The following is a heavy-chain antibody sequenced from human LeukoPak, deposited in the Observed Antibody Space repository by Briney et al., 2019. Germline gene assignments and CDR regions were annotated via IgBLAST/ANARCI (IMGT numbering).Heavy chain of an antibody. V-gene: IGHV3-23*01. CDR1: GFTFSSYA. Sequence: GGSLRLSCAASGFTFSSYAMSWVRQAPGKGLEWVSAISGSGGSTYYADSVKGRFTISRDNSKNTLYLQMNSLRAEDTAVYYCAKAPIGYSSSSYYFDYWGQGTLVTVSS. D-gene: IGHD6-13*01. J-gene: IGHJ4*02. CDR2: ISGSGGST. CDR3: AKAPIGYSSSSYYFDY.